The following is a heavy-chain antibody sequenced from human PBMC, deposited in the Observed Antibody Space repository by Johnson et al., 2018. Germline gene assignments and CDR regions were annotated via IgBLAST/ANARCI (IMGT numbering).Heavy chain of an antibody. Sequence: VQLVESGGGLVQPGGSLRLSCAASRFTFSNYWLTWVRQAPGKGLEWVANIKQDGSEKYYVDSVEGRFTISRDNAKNSLYLQLNSLRGEDTAVYYWARVHLYYYGMDVWGQGTTVTVSS. CDR1: RFTFSNYW. CDR2: IKQDGSEK. J-gene: IGHJ6*02. V-gene: IGHV3-7*01. CDR3: ARVHLYYYGMDV. D-gene: IGHD3-16*01.